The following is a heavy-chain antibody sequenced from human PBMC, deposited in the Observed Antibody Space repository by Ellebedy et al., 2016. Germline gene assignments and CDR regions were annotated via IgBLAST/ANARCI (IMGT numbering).Heavy chain of an antibody. D-gene: IGHD3-22*01. V-gene: IGHV3-11*06. CDR2: ISRDPGDT. CDR3: ARGSSAYYSAYYHAFDI. Sequence: GGSLRLSXAASGFSFSDTYLSWIRQAPGKGLEWVSYISRDPGDTNYAGSVKGRFIISRDNARKSLYLQMNSLRVEDTGVYYCARGSSAYYSAYYHAFDIWGQGTMVTVSS. CDR1: GFSFSDTY. J-gene: IGHJ3*02.